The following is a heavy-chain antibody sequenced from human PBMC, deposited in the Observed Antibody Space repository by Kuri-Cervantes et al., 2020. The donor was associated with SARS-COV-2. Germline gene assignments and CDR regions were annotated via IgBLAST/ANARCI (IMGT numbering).Heavy chain of an antibody. CDR2: FDPEDGET. V-gene: IGHV1-24*01. CDR3: SAARYPDAFDI. J-gene: IGHJ3*02. D-gene: IGHD2-2*02. Sequence: ASVKVSCKVSGYTLTELSMHGVRQAPGKGPEWMGGFDPEDGETIYAQKFQGRVTMTEDTSTDTAYMELSSLRPEDTAVYYFSAARYPDAFDIWGQGTMVTVSS. CDR1: GYTLTELS.